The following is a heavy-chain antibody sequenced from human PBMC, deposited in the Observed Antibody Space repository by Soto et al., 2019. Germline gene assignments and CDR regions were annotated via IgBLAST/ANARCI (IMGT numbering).Heavy chain of an antibody. CDR3: ARPPGYISDWYYFDL. CDR1: GYSFIDYY. Sequence: SVKVSCKSSGYSFIDYYIHWVRQAPGQGFEWMGRISPKSGGTNYAQKFEGRVTMTWDTSLNTAYMELSSLKSDDTAVYYCARPPGYISDWYYFDLWGQGTRVTVSS. D-gene: IGHD3-9*01. V-gene: IGHV1-2*02. J-gene: IGHJ4*02. CDR2: ISPKSGGT.